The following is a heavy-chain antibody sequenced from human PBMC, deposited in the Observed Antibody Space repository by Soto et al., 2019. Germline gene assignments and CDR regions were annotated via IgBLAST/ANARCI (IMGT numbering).Heavy chain of an antibody. V-gene: IGHV3-9*01. CDR3: ARSIGRYYYYGMDV. J-gene: IGHJ6*02. CDR1: GFTFDDYA. CDR2: ISRNSGSI. Sequence: EVQLVESGGGLVQPGRSLRLSCAASGFTFDDYAMHWVRQAPGKGLEWVSGISRNSGSIGYADSVKGRFTISRDNAKNSLYLQMNSLRAEDTALYYCARSIGRYYYYGMDVWGQGTTVTVSS.